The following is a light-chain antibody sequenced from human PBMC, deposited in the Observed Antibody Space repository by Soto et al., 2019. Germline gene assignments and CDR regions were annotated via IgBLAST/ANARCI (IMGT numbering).Light chain of an antibody. Sequence: DIQMTQSPSSLSASVGDRVTITCRASQSITSDLNWYQQKLGKAPKVLIYAASSLQSGVPSRFSGSGSGTDFTLTISRLPPEDFATYYCQQNYSPLRTFGQGNKVEIK. J-gene: IGKJ1*01. V-gene: IGKV1-39*01. CDR1: QSITSD. CDR3: QQNYSPLRT. CDR2: AAS.